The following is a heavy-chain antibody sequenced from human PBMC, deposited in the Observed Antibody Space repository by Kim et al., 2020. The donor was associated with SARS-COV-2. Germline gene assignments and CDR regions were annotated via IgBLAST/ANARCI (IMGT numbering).Heavy chain of an antibody. J-gene: IGHJ5*02. CDR2: IDPSDSNT. D-gene: IGHD3-22*01. V-gene: IGHV5-10-1*01. CDR3: ARQKGLYDTTGGGWFDP. Sequence: GESLKISCKGSGYSFTSYWITWVRQMHGKGLEWMGRIDPSDSNTNYSPSFQGHVTISLDKSISTAYLQWSSLQASDTAVYYCARQKGLYDTTGGGWFDPWGQGTLVTVSS. CDR1: GYSFTSYW.